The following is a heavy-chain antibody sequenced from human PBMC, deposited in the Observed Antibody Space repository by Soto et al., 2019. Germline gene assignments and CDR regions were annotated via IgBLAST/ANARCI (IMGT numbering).Heavy chain of an antibody. CDR1: GFMFSNYA. CDR3: AREVGATPYYYYGMDV. V-gene: IGHV3-23*01. CDR2: MSGSGGTT. D-gene: IGHD1-26*01. J-gene: IGHJ6*02. Sequence: PGGSLRLSCAASGFMFSNYAMSWVRQAPGKGLEWVSSMSGSGGTTYYADSVKGRFTISRDNSKNTLYLQMNSLRAEDTAVYYCAREVGATPYYYYGMDVWGQWTTVTVSS.